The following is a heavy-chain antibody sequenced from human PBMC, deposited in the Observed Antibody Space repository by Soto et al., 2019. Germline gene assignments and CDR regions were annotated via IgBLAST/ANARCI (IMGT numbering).Heavy chain of an antibody. J-gene: IGHJ5*02. V-gene: IGHV4-59*01. CDR3: ARVLRWFDP. CDR1: CGSIISYY. Sequence: KTSETLSLTCTFSCGSIISYYWSWIRQPPGKGLEWIGYIYYSGSTNYNPSLKSRVTISVDTSKNQFSLKLSSVTAADTAVYYCARVLRWFDPWGQGTLVTVSS. CDR2: IYYSGST.